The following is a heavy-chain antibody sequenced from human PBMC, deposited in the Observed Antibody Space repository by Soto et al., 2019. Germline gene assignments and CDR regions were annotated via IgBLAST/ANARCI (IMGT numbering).Heavy chain of an antibody. V-gene: IGHV3-33*01. J-gene: IGHJ5*02. D-gene: IGHD2-15*01. CDR2: IWYDGSNK. CDR3: ARGRYCSGGSCHGWFDP. CDR1: GFTFSSYG. Sequence: PGGSLRLSCAASGFTFSSYGMHWVRQAPGKGLEWVAVIWYDGSNKYYADSVKGRFTISRDNSKNTLYLQMNSLRAEDTAVYYCARGRYCSGGSCHGWFDPWGQGTLVTVS.